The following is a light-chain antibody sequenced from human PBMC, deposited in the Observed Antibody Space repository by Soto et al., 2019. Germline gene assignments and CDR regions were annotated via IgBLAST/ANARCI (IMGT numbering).Light chain of an antibody. V-gene: IGKV3-20*01. CDR1: RRVTSSY. CDR2: GAS. Sequence: EIVLTPSPCTLSLPPEQTATLSLSATRRVTSSYLAWYQQKPGKAPRLLISGASSRASGIPERFSGTGSGTDFTLTISRLEPEDSAVYYCQQYGRAPLTFGGGTQVDIK. J-gene: IGKJ4*01. CDR3: QQYGRAPLT.